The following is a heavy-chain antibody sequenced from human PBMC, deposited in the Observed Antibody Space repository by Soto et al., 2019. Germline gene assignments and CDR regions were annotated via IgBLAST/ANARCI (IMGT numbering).Heavy chain of an antibody. J-gene: IGHJ4*02. CDR2: ISAYNRNT. CDR1: GYTFTSYG. V-gene: IGHV1-18*01. CDR3: ARVIAAAADFDY. Sequence: QVQLVQSRAEVKKPGASVKVSCKASGYTFTSYGLCWVRQAPGQGHEWMGWISAYNRNTNYAQKLQGRVTMTTDTSTSTAYMELRSLRYDDTAVYYCARVIAAAADFDYWGQGTLVTVSS. D-gene: IGHD6-13*01.